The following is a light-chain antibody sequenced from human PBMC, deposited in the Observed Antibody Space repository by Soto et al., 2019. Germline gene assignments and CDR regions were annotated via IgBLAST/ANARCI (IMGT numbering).Light chain of an antibody. Sequence: EIVLTQSPATLSLSPGERATLSCRASQSVSGYLAWYQHRPGQAPRLLIFDASNRATGIPARFSGSGSGTDFTLTISSLEPEDSAVYYCHRRSNWPPFTFGQGTKLEIK. V-gene: IGKV3-11*01. CDR3: HRRSNWPPFT. CDR1: QSVSGY. CDR2: DAS. J-gene: IGKJ2*01.